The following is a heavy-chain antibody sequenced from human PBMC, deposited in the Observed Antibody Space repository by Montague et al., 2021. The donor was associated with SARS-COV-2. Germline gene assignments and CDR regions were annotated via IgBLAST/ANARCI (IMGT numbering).Heavy chain of an antibody. D-gene: IGHD2-15*01. Sequence: SETLSLTCTVSGGSISSETSYWGWIRQPPGKGLEWIGAMSYSGGAYYNPSLKSRVTISVDTSTNQFSLNLTSVTAADTSVYYCARQWWELPSRDYYYYGMDAWGQGTMVTVSS. CDR2: MSYSGGA. CDR1: GGSISSETSY. V-gene: IGHV4-39*01. J-gene: IGHJ6*02. CDR3: ARQWWELPSRDYYYYGMDA.